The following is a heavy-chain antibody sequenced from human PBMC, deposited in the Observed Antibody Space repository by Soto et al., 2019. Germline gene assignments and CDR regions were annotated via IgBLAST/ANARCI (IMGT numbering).Heavy chain of an antibody. V-gene: IGHV1-69*01. D-gene: IGHD6-19*01. Sequence: QAQLEQSGGEVKKPGSSVKVSCKASRVAFSKFIVTWVRQAPGLGLEWVGGIIPIFGTANYAKKFQGRATITADESTSTSYMEVNNLRSEDTAVYYCAKVRYSSPMGYYYGMDVWGQGTTVTVSS. CDR3: AKVRYSSPMGYYYGMDV. J-gene: IGHJ6*02. CDR1: RVAFSKFI. CDR2: IIPIFGTA.